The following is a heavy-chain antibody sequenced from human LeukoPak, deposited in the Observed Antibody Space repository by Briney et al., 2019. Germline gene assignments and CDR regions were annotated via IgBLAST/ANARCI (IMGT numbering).Heavy chain of an antibody. J-gene: IGHJ4*02. CDR1: GFTFSTSG. CDR3: ARDGYSSCDY. CDR2: ISSSSNTI. V-gene: IGHV3-48*01. Sequence: GGSLRLSCAASGFTFSTSGMNWVRQAPGKRLEWVSYISSSSNTIYYADSVKGRFTISRDNAKNSLYLQMNSLRAEDTAVYSCARDGYSSCDYWGQGTLVTVSS. D-gene: IGHD6-19*01.